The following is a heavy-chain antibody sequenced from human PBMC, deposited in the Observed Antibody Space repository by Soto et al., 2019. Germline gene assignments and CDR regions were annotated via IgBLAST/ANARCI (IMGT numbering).Heavy chain of an antibody. J-gene: IGHJ6*02. CDR2: INPSGGST. V-gene: IGHV1-46*01. D-gene: IGHD3-3*01. CDR3: ARPLRFLDPRDNYAMDV. Sequence: QVQLVQSGAEVKKPGASVNVSCKASGYTFTSYHLHWVRQAPGQRLEWMGIINPSGGSTRYAQKFQGRLVMTRDTSTNTVYMELGRLRSEDTAVYYCARPLRFLDPRDNYAMDVWGQGTTVTVSS. CDR1: GYTFTSYH.